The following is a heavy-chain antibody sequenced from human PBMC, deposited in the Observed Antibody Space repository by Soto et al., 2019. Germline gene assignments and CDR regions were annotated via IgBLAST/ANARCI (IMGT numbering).Heavy chain of an antibody. V-gene: IGHV4-39*01. D-gene: IGHD4-17*01. J-gene: IGHJ4*01. CDR3: ATHPPYGPLDH. CDR2: IYYIENT. CDR1: GGSISSSSNH. Sequence: QLQLQESGPGLVKPSETLSLTCTVSGGSISSSSNHWGWIRQPPGKGLEWIGNIYYIENTYYNPSLKSRVTISVDTSKNQFSLRLTSVTAADTAVYYCATHPPYGPLDHWGHGTLVTVSS.